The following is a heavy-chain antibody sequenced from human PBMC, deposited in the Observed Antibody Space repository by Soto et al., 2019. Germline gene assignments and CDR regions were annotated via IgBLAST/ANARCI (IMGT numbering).Heavy chain of an antibody. CDR2: ISYEGSNK. CDR3: ARRSSSPGVIYYGMDV. Sequence: QVQLVESGGGVVQPGRSLRLSCEASGFTLSSYAMHWVRQAPGKGLEWVAVISYEGSNKYYADSMKARFTISRDISKNTLYLKMNSLRAEDTAVYYCARRSSSPGVIYYGMDVWGQGTTVTVSS. J-gene: IGHJ6*02. D-gene: IGHD6-13*01. CDR1: GFTLSSYA. V-gene: IGHV3-30-3*01.